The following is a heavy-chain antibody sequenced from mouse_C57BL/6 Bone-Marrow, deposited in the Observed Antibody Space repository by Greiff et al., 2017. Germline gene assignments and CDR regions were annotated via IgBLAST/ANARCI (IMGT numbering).Heavy chain of an antibody. J-gene: IGHJ1*03. CDR2: ISSGSSTI. V-gene: IGHV5-17*01. CDR3: ARSSWYFDV. CDR1: GFTFSDYG. Sequence: EVNLVESGGGLVKPGGSLKLSCAASGFTFSDYGMHWVRQAPEKGLEWVAYISSGSSTIYYADTVKGRFTISRDNAKNTLFLQMTSLRSEDTAMYYCARSSWYFDVWGTGTTVTVSS.